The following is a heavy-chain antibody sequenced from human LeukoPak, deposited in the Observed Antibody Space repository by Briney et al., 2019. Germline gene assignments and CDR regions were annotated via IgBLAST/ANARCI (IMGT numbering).Heavy chain of an antibody. Sequence: KDGESLKISCKGSGYSFISCWIGWVRQMPGKGLEWMGIIYPGDSDTRYSPSFQGQVTISADKSINTAYLQWSSLKASDTAMYYCATTKRGLWLWYFDLWGLGTLVTVSS. V-gene: IGHV5-51*01. CDR2: IYPGDSDT. D-gene: IGHD1-14*01. J-gene: IGHJ2*01. CDR1: GYSFISCW. CDR3: ATTKRGLWLWYFDL.